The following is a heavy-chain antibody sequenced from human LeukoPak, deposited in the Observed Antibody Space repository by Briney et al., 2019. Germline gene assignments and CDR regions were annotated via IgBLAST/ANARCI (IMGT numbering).Heavy chain of an antibody. V-gene: IGHV3-11*05. D-gene: IGHD4-17*01. Sequence: GGSLRLSCAASGFTFSDYYMTWIRQAAGKGLEWVSYISSGNNYTNYADSVKGRFTASRDNAKNSLYLQMSSLGAEDTAVYYSARDGGEGTVTSNFDLWGRGTLVTVSS. J-gene: IGHJ2*01. CDR2: ISSGNNYT. CDR1: GFTFSDYY. CDR3: ARDGGEGTVTSNFDL.